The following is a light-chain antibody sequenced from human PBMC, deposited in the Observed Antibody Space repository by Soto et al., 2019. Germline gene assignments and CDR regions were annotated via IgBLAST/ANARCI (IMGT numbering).Light chain of an antibody. J-gene: IGKJ1*01. CDR1: PSVSSTY. CDR3: QQLHTSTQT. V-gene: IGKV3-20*01. Sequence: EIVLTQSPGTLSLSPGERATLSCRASPSVSSTYLAWYQQKPGQAPRLLIYGASSRATVIPDRFSGSGSGTDFTLTISRLEPEYFAVYYCQQLHTSTQTFGQGNKVDIK. CDR2: GAS.